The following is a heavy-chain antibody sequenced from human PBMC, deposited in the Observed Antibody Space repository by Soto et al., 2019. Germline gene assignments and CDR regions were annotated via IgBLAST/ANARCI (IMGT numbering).Heavy chain of an antibody. CDR3: ARHYPIGNNWNYFDY. Sequence: ETLSLTCSVSGGSINSYYWGWIRQPPGKGLEWIGYISYTGSTDYSPSLKSRVTISVDTSKNQFSLKVRSVTAADTAIYFCARHYPIGNNWNYFDYWGRGTLVTVSS. CDR1: GGSINSYY. V-gene: IGHV4-59*08. D-gene: IGHD1-1*01. J-gene: IGHJ4*02. CDR2: ISYTGST.